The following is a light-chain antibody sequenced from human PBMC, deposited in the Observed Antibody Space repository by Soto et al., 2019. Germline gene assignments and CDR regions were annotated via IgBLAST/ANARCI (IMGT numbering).Light chain of an antibody. J-gene: IGKJ5*01. Sequence: IVLTQSPATLSLWPGETAILSCRASQTVSSYLSWYQHKPGQAPRLLIYDASKRAPGIPARFSGSGSGTALPLTISSLEPEDFAVYYCQQRSTSITFGQGTRLEIE. CDR1: QTVSSY. CDR3: QQRSTSIT. CDR2: DAS. V-gene: IGKV3-11*01.